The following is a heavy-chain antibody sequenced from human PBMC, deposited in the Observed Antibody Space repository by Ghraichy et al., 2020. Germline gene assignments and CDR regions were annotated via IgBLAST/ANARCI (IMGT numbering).Heavy chain of an antibody. CDR2: VYWDDDK. CDR3: AHGAARPYAGVWFDY. V-gene: IGHV2-5*02. D-gene: IGHD6-6*01. J-gene: IGHJ4*02. CDR1: GFSLSTSGVG. Sequence: SGPTLVKPTQTLTLTCTFSGFSLSTSGVGVGWIRQPPGKALEWHALVYWDDDKRYSPSLKSRLTITKDTSKNQVVLTMTNMDPVDTATYYCAHGAARPYAGVWFDYWGQGTLVTVSS.